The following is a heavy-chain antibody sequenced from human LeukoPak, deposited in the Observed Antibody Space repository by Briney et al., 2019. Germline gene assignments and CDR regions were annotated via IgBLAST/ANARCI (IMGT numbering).Heavy chain of an antibody. D-gene: IGHD5-18*01. V-gene: IGHV1-18*01. Sequence: VASVKVSCKASGYNFRSYGIGWVRHAPRQGLEWMVWITAGNGNTNYAQKVQGRFTMTTDTSTSTAYMELRSLRSDDTAVYFCARDLAGGYSYGYNAFDIWGQGTMVTVSS. J-gene: IGHJ3*02. CDR3: ARDLAGGYSYGYNAFDI. CDR2: ITAGNGNT. CDR1: GYNFRSYG.